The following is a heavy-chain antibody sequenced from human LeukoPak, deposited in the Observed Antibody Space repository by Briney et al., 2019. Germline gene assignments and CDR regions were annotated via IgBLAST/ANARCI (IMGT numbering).Heavy chain of an antibody. CDR3: ARATEAVANSYVIDV. Sequence: SETLSLTWTVSGGSISGYYWSSVRQPAGKGLEWIGYIYYSGSTNYNPSLKSRVTISVDTTKNQLYLKLSSVTAADTAVYCCARATEAVANSYVIDVWGQGTTVTVSS. J-gene: IGHJ6*02. CDR1: GGSISGYY. D-gene: IGHD6-19*01. CDR2: IYYSGST. V-gene: IGHV4-59*01.